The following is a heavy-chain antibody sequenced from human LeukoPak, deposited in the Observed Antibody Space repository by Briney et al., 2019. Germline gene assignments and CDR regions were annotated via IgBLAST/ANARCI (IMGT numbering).Heavy chain of an antibody. CDR3: ARMGIAAVGAYYFDY. CDR1: GFIFDRYA. V-gene: IGHV3-30*04. J-gene: IGHJ4*02. Sequence: RSLRLSCAASGFIFDRYAMHWVRQSPGKGLEWVALISNDGNDEYYADSVKGRFSISRDNVKSTLFLQMNSLRVDDAAVYYCARMGIAAVGAYYFDYWGQGTLVAVSS. CDR2: ISNDGNDE. D-gene: IGHD6-13*01.